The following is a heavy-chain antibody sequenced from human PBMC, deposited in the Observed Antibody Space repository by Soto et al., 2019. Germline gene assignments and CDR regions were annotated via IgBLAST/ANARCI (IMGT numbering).Heavy chain of an antibody. V-gene: IGHV3-15*01. CDR2: IKSETYGGTT. Sequence: RIRKEQGKGLEWVGRIKSETYGGTTDYAAPVKGRFTISRDDSQNTLYLQLNSLKTEDTAVYYCTTTLGYCSTNCPWGQGTLVTVSS. CDR3: TTTLGYCSTNCP. D-gene: IGHD2-2*01. J-gene: IGHJ5*02.